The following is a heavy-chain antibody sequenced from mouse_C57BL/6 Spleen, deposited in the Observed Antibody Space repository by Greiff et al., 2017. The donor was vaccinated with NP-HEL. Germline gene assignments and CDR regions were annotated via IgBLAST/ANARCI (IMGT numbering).Heavy chain of an antibody. CDR2: IWGDGST. D-gene: IGHD1-1*01. J-gene: IGHJ4*01. CDR3: AKKKGAHYYGSSSYAMDY. V-gene: IGHV2-3*01. Sequence: QVQLKESGPGLVAPSQSLSITCTVSGFSLTSYGVSWVRQPPGKGLEWLGVIWGDGSTNYHSALISRLSISKDNSKSQVFVKLNSLQTDDTATYYCAKKKGAHYYGSSSYAMDYWGQGTSVTVAS. CDR1: GFSLTSYG.